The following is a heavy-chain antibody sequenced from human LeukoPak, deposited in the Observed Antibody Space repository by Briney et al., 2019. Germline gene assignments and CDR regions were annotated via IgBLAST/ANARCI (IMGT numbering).Heavy chain of an antibody. CDR1: GYTFDDYA. CDR3: AKSYYYYYMDV. Sequence: GGSLRLSCAASGYTFDDYAMHWVRQAPGKGLEWVSAISGSGGSTYYADSVKGRFTISRDNSKNTLYLQMNSLRAEDTAVYYRAKSYYYYYMDVWGKGTTVTVSS. V-gene: IGHV3-23*01. CDR2: ISGSGGST. J-gene: IGHJ6*03.